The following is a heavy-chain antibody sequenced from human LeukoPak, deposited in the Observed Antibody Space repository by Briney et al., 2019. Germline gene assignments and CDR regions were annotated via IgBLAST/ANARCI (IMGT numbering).Heavy chain of an antibody. CDR1: GFTVSSNY. D-gene: IGHD6-19*01. J-gene: IGHJ4*02. CDR2: IYSGGST. Sequence: PGGSLRLSCAASGFTVSSNYMSWVRQAPGKGLEGVSVIYSGGSTFYADSVQGRFTISRDNSNNTLFLQMNRLRVEDTAVYYCARAGYTSGWYRNWGQGTLVTVSS. CDR3: ARAGYTSGWYRN. V-gene: IGHV3-66*01.